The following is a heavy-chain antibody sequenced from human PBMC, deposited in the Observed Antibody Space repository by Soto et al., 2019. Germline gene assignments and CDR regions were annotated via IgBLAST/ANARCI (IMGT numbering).Heavy chain of an antibody. D-gene: IGHD3-10*01. CDR1: GFSFSRYG. V-gene: IGHV3-33*01. CDR2: ISYDGSNK. CDR3: ARGDTLPGY. Sequence: QVQLVESGGGVVQPGRSLRLSCATSGFSFSRYGMHWVRQAPGKGLEWVAIISYDGSNKYYADSVKGRFTISRDNSKKTLYVQMSSLRAEDTAVYYCARGDTLPGYWGQGTLVTVSS. J-gene: IGHJ4*02.